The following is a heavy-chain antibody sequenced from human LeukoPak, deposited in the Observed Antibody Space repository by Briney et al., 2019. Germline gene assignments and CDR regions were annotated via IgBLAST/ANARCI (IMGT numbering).Heavy chain of an antibody. CDR3: ARWHSHGRYFDH. CDR2: FCDSGNT. CDR1: GGSIRNYC. Sequence: PSETLSLTCTVSGGSIRNYCWNWIRQPPGKGLEWIGYFCDSGNTDHKPSLKSRVTMSVDASKNQLSLRLTSATAADTAVYYCARWHSHGRYFDHWGRGALVTVSS. V-gene: IGHV4-59*01. D-gene: IGHD2-21*01. J-gene: IGHJ4*02.